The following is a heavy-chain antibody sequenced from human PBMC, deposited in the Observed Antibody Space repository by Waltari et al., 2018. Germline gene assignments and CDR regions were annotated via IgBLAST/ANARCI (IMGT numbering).Heavy chain of an antibody. Sequence: EVQLVESGGGLVQPGGSLRLSCAASGFTFSSYAMSWVRQAPGKGLEWVSAISGSGGSTYYADSVNGRFTNSRDNSKNTLYLQMNSLRAEDTAVYYCAKKFPKYYYDSSGYKDYWGQGTLVTVSS. CDR1: GFTFSSYA. CDR2: ISGSGGST. V-gene: IGHV3-23*04. D-gene: IGHD3-22*01. J-gene: IGHJ4*02. CDR3: AKKFPKYYYDSSGYKDY.